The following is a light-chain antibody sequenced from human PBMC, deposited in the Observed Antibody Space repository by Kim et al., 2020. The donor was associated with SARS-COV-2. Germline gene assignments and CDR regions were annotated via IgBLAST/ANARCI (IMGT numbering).Light chain of an antibody. CDR3: QQSYNTPWT. CDR2: AAS. Sequence: DIQMTQSPSSLSASVGDRVSITCRASQTISIYLNWYQQKPGKAPQLLIYAASSLQSGVPSRFSGSGSGTDFTLTISSLQPEDFATYYCQQSYNTPWTFGQGTKVDIK. V-gene: IGKV1-39*01. CDR1: QTISIY. J-gene: IGKJ1*01.